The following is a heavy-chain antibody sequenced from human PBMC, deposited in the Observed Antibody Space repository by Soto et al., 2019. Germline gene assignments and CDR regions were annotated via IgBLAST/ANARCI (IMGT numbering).Heavy chain of an antibody. Sequence: EVHLVESGGGLVQPGGSLRLSCAASGFTFSSHWMHWVRQAPGKGLVCVSRSNTDGRTTNYADYVKGRFTVPRDNAKHTLYLQMNRRRAEDTAVYDCESPLLWPFDLNYWGPGTLVTV. J-gene: IGHJ4*02. V-gene: IGHV3-74*01. CDR3: ESPLLWPFDLNY. CDR1: GFTFSSHW. D-gene: IGHD2-21*02. CDR2: SNTDGRTT.